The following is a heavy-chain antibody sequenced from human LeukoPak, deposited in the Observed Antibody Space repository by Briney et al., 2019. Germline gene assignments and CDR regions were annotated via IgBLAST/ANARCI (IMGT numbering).Heavy chain of an antibody. V-gene: IGHV4-34*01. CDR3: ASKGARLTTKFDG. CDR1: GGSFSGYY. D-gene: IGHD4-17*01. CDR2: INHSGST. Sequence: NPSETLSLTCAVYGGSFSGYYWSWLRQPPGKGLEWIGEINHSGSTNYNPSLKSRVTISVDTSKNQFSLKLSSVTAADTAVYYCASKGARLTTKFDGWGPGSLVTFSS. J-gene: IGHJ5*02.